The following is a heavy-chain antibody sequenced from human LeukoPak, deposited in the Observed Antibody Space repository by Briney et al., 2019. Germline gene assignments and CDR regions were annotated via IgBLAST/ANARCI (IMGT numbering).Heavy chain of an antibody. Sequence: SETLSLTCTVSGGSISSGGYYWSWIRQHPGKGLEWIGYIYYSGSTYYNPSLKSRVTISVDTSKNQFSLKLSSVTAADTAVYYCARDVGGWYSYFDYRGQGTLVTVSS. J-gene: IGHJ4*02. D-gene: IGHD6-19*01. CDR1: GGSISSGGYY. V-gene: IGHV4-31*03. CDR2: IYYSGST. CDR3: ARDVGGWYSYFDY.